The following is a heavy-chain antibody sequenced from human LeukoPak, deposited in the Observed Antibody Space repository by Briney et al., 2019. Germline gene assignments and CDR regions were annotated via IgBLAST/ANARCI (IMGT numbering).Heavy chain of an antibody. CDR1: GGTFSSYA. J-gene: IGHJ4*02. V-gene: IGHV1-69*13. CDR3: ATSLWFGELSSGNFDY. Sequence: ASVKVSCKASGGTFSSYAISWVRQAPGQGLEWMGGIIPIFGTANYAQKFQGRVTITADESTSTAYMELSSLRSEDTAVYYCATSLWFGELSSGNFDYWGQGTLVTVSS. CDR2: IIPIFGTA. D-gene: IGHD3-10*01.